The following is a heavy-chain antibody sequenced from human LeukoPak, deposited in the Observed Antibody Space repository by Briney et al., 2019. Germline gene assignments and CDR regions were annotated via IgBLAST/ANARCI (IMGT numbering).Heavy chain of an antibody. CDR2: TYYRSKWYT. J-gene: IGHJ4*02. CDR3: ARLGSGSNY. V-gene: IGHV6-1*01. D-gene: IGHD3-10*01. Sequence: SQTLSLTCAISGDSVSSNSAAWIWIRQSPSRGLEWLGRTYYRSKWYTEYAVSVKSRITINQDTSKNQFSLQLSSVNPEDTAVYYCARLGSGSNYWGQGTLVTVSS. CDR1: GDSVSSNSAA.